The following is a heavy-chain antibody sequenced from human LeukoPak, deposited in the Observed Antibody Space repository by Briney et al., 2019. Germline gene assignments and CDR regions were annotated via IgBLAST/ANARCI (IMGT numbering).Heavy chain of an antibody. CDR2: IYYSGST. D-gene: IGHD3-10*01. CDR1: GGSISSYY. V-gene: IGHV4-59*01. CDR3: ARTLCVDGSGPTQYYYGMDV. J-gene: IGHJ6*02. Sequence: PSETLSLTCTVSGGSISSYYWSWIRQPPGKGLEWIGYIYYSGSTNYNPSLKSRVTISVDTSKNQFSLKLSSVTAADTAVYYCARTLCVDGSGPTQYYYGMDVWGQGTTVTVSS.